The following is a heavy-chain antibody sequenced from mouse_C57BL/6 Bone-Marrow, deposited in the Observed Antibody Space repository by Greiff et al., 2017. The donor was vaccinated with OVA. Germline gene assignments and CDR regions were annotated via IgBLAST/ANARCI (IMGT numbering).Heavy chain of an antibody. V-gene: IGHV1-61*01. CDR1: GFTFTSYW. D-gene: IGHD1-1*01. J-gene: IGHJ3*01. CDR3: ARYGTTGAY. Sequence: VQLQQPGAELVRPGSSVKLSCKASGFTFTSYWMDWVQQRPGQGLEWIGNIYPSDSETHYNQKFKDKATLTVDKASSTAYMQLSSLTSEDSAVYYCARYGTTGAYWGQGTLVTVSA. CDR2: IYPSDSET.